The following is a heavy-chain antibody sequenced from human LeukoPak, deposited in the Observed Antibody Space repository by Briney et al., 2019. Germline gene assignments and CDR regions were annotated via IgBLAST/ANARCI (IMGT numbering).Heavy chain of an antibody. D-gene: IGHD3-22*01. CDR1: GFTFSSYA. CDR2: MSGSGGST. V-gene: IGHV3-23*01. CDR3: AKEEDLPYDSSASPDY. J-gene: IGHJ4*02. Sequence: GGSLRLSCAASGFTFSSYAMSWVRRAPGKGLEWVSAMSGSGGSTSYADSVKGRFTISRDNSKNTLFLQMNSLRVEDTAVYFCAKEEDLPYDSSASPDYWGQGTLVTVSS.